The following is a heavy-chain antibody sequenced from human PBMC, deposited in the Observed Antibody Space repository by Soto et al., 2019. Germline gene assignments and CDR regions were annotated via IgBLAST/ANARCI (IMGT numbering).Heavy chain of an antibody. Sequence: GGSLRLSCAASGFNFSDYYMSWIRQAPGKGLEWVSYISGSGRIIYYADSVKGRFSVSRDNGKNSLYLQMNSLRAEDRAVYWCARHEGYGENGYGMDVWAQGTTVNVSS. V-gene: IGHV3-11*01. CDR2: ISGSGRII. D-gene: IGHD4-17*01. CDR3: ARHEGYGENGYGMDV. CDR1: GFNFSDYY. J-gene: IGHJ6*02.